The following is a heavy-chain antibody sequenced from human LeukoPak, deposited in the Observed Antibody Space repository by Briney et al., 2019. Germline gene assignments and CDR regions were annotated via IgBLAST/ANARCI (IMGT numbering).Heavy chain of an antibody. D-gene: IGHD3-3*01. Sequence: SETLSLTCAVSGGSISSGGYSWSWIRQPPGKGLEWIGYIYHSGSTYYNPSLKSRVTISVDRSKNQFSLKLSSVTAADTAVYYCARAIFGVAAYWGQGTLVTVSS. J-gene: IGHJ4*02. CDR2: IYHSGST. CDR3: ARAIFGVAAY. CDR1: GGSISSGGYS. V-gene: IGHV4-30-2*01.